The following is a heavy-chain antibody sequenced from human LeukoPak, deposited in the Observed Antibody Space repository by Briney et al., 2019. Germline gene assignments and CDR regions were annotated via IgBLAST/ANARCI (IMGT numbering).Heavy chain of an antibody. D-gene: IGHD2-15*01. CDR2: ISSSSSTI. V-gene: IGHV3-48*04. CDR3: ATWDIVVVVASDY. Sequence: GGSLRLSCAASGFTFITYAMSWVRQAPGKGLEWVSYISSSSSTIYYADSVKGRFTISRDNAKNSLYLQMNSLRAEDTAVYYCATWDIVVVVASDYWGQGTLVTVSS. CDR1: GFTFITYA. J-gene: IGHJ4*02.